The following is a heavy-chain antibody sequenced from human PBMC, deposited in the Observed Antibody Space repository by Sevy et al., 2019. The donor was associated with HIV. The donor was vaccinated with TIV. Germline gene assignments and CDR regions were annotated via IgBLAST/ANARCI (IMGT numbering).Heavy chain of an antibody. CDR1: GFTFNMYW. D-gene: IGHD2-15*01. V-gene: IGHV3-7*01. CDR3: ARHCSGGSCYSLLPHYYYGMDV. CDR2: IKEDGSER. J-gene: IGHJ6*02. Sequence: GGSLRLSCAASGFTFNMYWMTWGRQAPGKGLEWVANIKEDGSERNYLDSVKGRFTISRDNAKESLYLQINSLRAEDTAVYYCARHCSGGSCYSLLPHYYYGMDVWGQGTTVTVSS.